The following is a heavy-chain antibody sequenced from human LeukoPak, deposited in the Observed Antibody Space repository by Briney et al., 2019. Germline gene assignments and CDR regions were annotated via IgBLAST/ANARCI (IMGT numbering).Heavy chain of an antibody. V-gene: IGHV1-69*13. D-gene: IGHD5-24*01. CDR1: GGTFSSYA. CDR2: IIPIFGTA. CDR3: ARGEMATIEDAFDI. J-gene: IGHJ3*02. Sequence: SVKVSCKASGGTFSSYAISWVRQAPGQGLEWMGGIIPIFGTANYAQKFQGRVTITADESTSTAYMELSSLRSENTAVYYCARGEMATIEDAFDIWGQGTMVTVSS.